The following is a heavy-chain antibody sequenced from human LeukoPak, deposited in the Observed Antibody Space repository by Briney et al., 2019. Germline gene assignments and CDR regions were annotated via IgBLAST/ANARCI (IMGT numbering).Heavy chain of an antibody. J-gene: IGHJ6*04. D-gene: IGHD3-10*01. V-gene: IGHV4-34*01. CDR1: GGSFSGYY. CDR2: INHSGST. Sequence: SETLSLTCAVYGGSFSGYYWSWIRQPPGKGLEWIGEINHSGSTNYNPSLKSRVTISVDTSKNQFSLKLSSVTAADTAVYYCAKEGSKIGSGRNRYYYTGMDVWGKGTTVTVSS. CDR3: AKEGSKIGSGRNRYYYTGMDV.